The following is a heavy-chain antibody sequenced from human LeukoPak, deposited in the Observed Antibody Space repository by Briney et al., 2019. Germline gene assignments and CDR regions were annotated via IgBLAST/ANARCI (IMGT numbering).Heavy chain of an antibody. CDR2: ISSSSSYI. Sequence: GGSRRLSCAASGFTFSSYSMNWVRQAPGKGLEWVSSISSSSSYIYYADSVKGRFTISRDNAKNSLYLQMNSLRAEDTAVYYCAMAQQPGYMDVWGKGTTVTVSS. D-gene: IGHD6-13*01. CDR1: GFTFSSYS. V-gene: IGHV3-21*01. J-gene: IGHJ6*03. CDR3: AMAQQPGYMDV.